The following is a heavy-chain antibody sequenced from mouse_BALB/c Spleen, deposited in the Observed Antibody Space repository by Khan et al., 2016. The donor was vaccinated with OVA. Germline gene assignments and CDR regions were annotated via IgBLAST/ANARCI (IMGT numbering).Heavy chain of an antibody. Sequence: VELVESGTELARPGASVKMSCKASGYTFTTYTMHWVKQRPGQGLEWIGYISPSSGYTNYNQKFKDKATLTADKSSITAYMQLSSLTSEDAAVYYCAREGAYYRSDGWSTNWGQGTLVTGSA. J-gene: IGHJ3*01. D-gene: IGHD2-14*01. CDR3: AREGAYYRSDGWSTN. CDR2: ISPSSGYT. CDR1: GYTFTTYT. V-gene: IGHV1-4*01.